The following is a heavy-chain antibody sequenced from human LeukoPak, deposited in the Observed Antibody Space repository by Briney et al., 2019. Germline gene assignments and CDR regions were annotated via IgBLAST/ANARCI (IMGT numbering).Heavy chain of an antibody. CDR1: GYTFTGYY. D-gene: IGHD1-1*01. CDR2: INPNSGGT. Sequence: GASVKVSCKASGYTFTGYYMHWVRQAPGQGLEWMGWINPNSGGTNYAQKFQGRVTMTRDTSKNQFSLKLSSVTAADTAVYYCARLDPSTDYFDYWGQGTLVTVSS. J-gene: IGHJ4*02. CDR3: ARLDPSTDYFDY. V-gene: IGHV1-2*02.